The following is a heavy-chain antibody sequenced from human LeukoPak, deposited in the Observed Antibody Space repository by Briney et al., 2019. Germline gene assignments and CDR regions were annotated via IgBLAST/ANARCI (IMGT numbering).Heavy chain of an antibody. D-gene: IGHD6-6*01. CDR2: ISSDGSTK. CDR3: AKWSSIEVAFDI. V-gene: IGHV3-30*18. Sequence: PGGSLRLSRAASGFTSSSYDMHWVRQAPGKGLEWVAVISSDGSTKNYADSVKGRFTISRDKSKNTLYLQMNSLRAEDTAVYYCAKWSSIEVAFDIWGQGTMVTVSA. CDR1: GFTSSSYD. J-gene: IGHJ3*02.